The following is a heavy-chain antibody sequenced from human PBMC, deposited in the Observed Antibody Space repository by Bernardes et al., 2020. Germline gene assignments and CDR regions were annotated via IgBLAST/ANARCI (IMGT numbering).Heavy chain of an antibody. D-gene: IGHD6-13*01. CDR2: INHSGST. J-gene: IGHJ4*02. CDR3: ARDPRSNPVIAAAGKYFDY. Sequence: SETLSLTCAVYGGSFSGYYCSWIRQPPGKGLEWIGEINHSGSTNYNPSLKSRVTISVDTSKNQFSLKLSSVTAADTAVYYCARDPRSNPVIAAAGKYFDYWGQGTLVTVSS. CDR1: GGSFSGYY. V-gene: IGHV4-34*01.